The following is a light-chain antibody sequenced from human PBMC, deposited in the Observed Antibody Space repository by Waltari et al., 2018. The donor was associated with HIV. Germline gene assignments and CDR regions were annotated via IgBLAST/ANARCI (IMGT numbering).Light chain of an antibody. CDR1: QSISSW. J-gene: IGKJ5*01. Sequence: DIQMTQSPSTLSASVGDRLTITCRSSQSISSWLAWYQQQPVRAPKLLIYKTSTLHSGVPSRFSGSGSGTEFSLTISSLQPDDCATYYCQQYQSYSLTFGQGTRLEIK. CDR3: QQYQSYSLT. V-gene: IGKV1-5*03. CDR2: KTS.